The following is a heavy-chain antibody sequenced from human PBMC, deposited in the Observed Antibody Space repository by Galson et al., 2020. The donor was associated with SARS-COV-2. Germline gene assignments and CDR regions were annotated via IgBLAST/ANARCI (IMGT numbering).Heavy chain of an antibody. D-gene: IGHD2-2*01. CDR1: GFTFTSVS. Sequence: SVKVSCKGSGFTFTSVSVQWVRQARGQRLEWIGWIVVGSGNTNYAQKFQERVTITRDMSTSTAYMELSSLRSEDTAVYYCAAPNCSSTSCSDAFDIWGQGTMVTVSS. J-gene: IGHJ3*02. CDR3: AAPNCSSTSCSDAFDI. CDR2: IVVGSGNT. V-gene: IGHV1-58*01.